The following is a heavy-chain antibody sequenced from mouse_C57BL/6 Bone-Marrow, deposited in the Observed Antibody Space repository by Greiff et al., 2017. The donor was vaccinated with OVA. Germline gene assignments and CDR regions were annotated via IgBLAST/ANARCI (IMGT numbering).Heavy chain of an antibody. D-gene: IGHD2-10*02. CDR2: ISSGSSTI. CDR3: ARTGYGNAWFAY. V-gene: IGHV5-17*01. Sequence: DVMLVESGGGLVKPGGSLKLSCAASGFTFSDYGMHWVRQAPEKGLEWVAYISSGSSTIYYADTVKGRFTISRDNAKNTLFLQMTSLRSEDTAMYYCARTGYGNAWFAYWGQGTLVTVSA. J-gene: IGHJ3*01. CDR1: GFTFSDYG.